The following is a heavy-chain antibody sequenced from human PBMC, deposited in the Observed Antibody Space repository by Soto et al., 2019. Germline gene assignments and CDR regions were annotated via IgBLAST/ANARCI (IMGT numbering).Heavy chain of an antibody. CDR1: GFTFSNAW. V-gene: IGHV3-15*07. CDR2: IKSKYHGATT. Sequence: GGSLRLSCAGSGFTFSNAWMNWVRQAPGKGLEWVGRIKSKYHGATTDYAAPVEGRITISRDDSRNTVILQMNSLKTEDTAIYYCSTGGYYFDYWGLGTLVTVSS. D-gene: IGHD2-15*01. CDR3: STGGYYFDY. J-gene: IGHJ4*02.